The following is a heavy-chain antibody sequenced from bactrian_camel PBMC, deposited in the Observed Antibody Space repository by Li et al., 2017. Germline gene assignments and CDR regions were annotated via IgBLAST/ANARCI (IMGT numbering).Heavy chain of an antibody. CDR2: IHAGSGAT. CDR1: GVIYPTNC. V-gene: IGHV3S54*01. D-gene: IGHD1*01. J-gene: IGHJ4*01. Sequence: HVQLVESGGGEVQSGGSLTLSCTASGVIYPTNCMGWFRKGKEREAVAAIHAGSGATEYSDSVKGRFTISQNNAKNTVFLQMNSLKPEDSDIYTCSSNPGGHQGLCLDALAGGYEGQGTQVTVS.